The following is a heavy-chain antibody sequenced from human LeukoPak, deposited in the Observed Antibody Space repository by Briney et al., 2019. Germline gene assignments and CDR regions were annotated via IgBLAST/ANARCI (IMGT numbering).Heavy chain of an antibody. J-gene: IGHJ4*02. CDR1: GLNFRNYG. CDR3: ARIGYSSSSFDY. V-gene: IGHV3-33*01. D-gene: IGHD6-6*01. Sequence: PGRSLRLSCAASGLNFRNYGMHWVRQAPGKGLEWVAVIWYDGSNQYYVDSVKGRFTVSKDNAKNMLYLQMSGLRAEDTAVYFCARIGYSSSSFDYWGQGVLVTVYS. CDR2: IWYDGSNQ.